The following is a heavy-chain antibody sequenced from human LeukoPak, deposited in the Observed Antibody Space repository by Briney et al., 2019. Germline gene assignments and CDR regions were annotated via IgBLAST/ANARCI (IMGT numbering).Heavy chain of an antibody. V-gene: IGHV3-23*01. D-gene: IGHD3-22*01. CDR3: AKDRPNYYGSNGHYYKLNGDC. CDR1: GFTFSDYY. CDR2: ITSSGAAT. Sequence: GGSLRLSCAASGFTFSDYYMSWVRQAPGKGLEWVSSITSSGAATYYADSVKGRFTISRDNSDNTLYLQMNSLRAEDTAVYYCAKDRPNYYGSNGHYYKLNGDCWGQGTLDTVSS. J-gene: IGHJ4*02.